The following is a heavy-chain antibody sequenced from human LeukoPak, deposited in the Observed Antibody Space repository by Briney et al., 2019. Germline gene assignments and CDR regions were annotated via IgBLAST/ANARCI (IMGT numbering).Heavy chain of an antibody. CDR1: GYSFTSYY. CDR2: INPSDGSP. J-gene: IGHJ4*02. Sequence: ASVKVSCKASGYSFTSYYMHSVRQAPGQGLEWMGVINPSDGSPNYAQKFQGRVTTTRDTSTTTVYMELSSLRSEDTAVYYCARDLVVVTVIPEGHFDYWGQGTLVTVSS. D-gene: IGHD2-21*02. V-gene: IGHV1-46*01. CDR3: ARDLVVVTVIPEGHFDY.